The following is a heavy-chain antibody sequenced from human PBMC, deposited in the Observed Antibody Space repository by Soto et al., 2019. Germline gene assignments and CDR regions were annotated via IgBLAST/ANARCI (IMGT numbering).Heavy chain of an antibody. Sequence: ASVKVSCKASGYTFTGYYMHWVRQAPGQGLEWMGWINPNSGGTNYAQKFQGWVTMTRDTSISTAYMELSRLRSDDTAVYYCARATDGPAAMRFHYYGMDVWGQGTTVTVSS. J-gene: IGHJ6*02. CDR1: GYTFTGYY. V-gene: IGHV1-2*04. CDR2: INPNSGGT. CDR3: ARATDGPAAMRFHYYGMDV. D-gene: IGHD2-2*01.